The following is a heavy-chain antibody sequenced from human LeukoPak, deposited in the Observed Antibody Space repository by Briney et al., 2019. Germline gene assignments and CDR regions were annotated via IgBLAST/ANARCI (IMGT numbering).Heavy chain of an antibody. CDR3: ARGRNGDYYGSGSYYPAWFDY. V-gene: IGHV4-34*01. J-gene: IGHJ4*02. Sequence: SETLSLTCAVYGGSFSGHYWSWIRQPPGKGLEWIGEINHSGSTNYNPSLKSRVTISVDTSKNQFSLKLSSVTAADTAVYYCARGRNGDYYGSGSYYPAWFDYWGQGTLVTVSS. D-gene: IGHD3-10*01. CDR2: INHSGST. CDR1: GGSFSGHY.